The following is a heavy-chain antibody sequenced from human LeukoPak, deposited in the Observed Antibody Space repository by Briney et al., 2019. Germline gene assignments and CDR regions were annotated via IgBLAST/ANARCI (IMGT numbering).Heavy chain of an antibody. CDR3: AKDRGYSYGRALDY. Sequence: GGSLRLSCAASGFSFTTYWMSWVRQAPGKGLEWVSAISGSGGSTYYADSVKGRFTISRDNSKNTLYLQMNSLRAEDTAVYYCAKDRGYSYGRALDYWGQGTLVTVSS. CDR2: ISGSGGST. J-gene: IGHJ4*02. CDR1: GFSFTTYW. V-gene: IGHV3-23*01. D-gene: IGHD5-18*01.